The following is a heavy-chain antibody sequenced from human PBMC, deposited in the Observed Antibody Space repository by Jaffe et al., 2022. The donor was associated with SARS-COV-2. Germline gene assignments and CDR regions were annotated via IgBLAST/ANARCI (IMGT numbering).Heavy chain of an antibody. Sequence: QLQLQESGPGLVKPSETLSLTCTVSGGSISSSSYYWGWIRQPPGKGLEWIGSIYYSGSTYYNPSLKSRVTISVDTSKNQFSLKLSSVTAADTAVYYCARHVILGSSWYEVRWFDPWGQGTLVTVSS. V-gene: IGHV4-39*01. CDR1: GGSISSSSYY. D-gene: IGHD6-13*01. CDR2: IYYSGST. CDR3: ARHVILGSSWYEVRWFDP. J-gene: IGHJ5*02.